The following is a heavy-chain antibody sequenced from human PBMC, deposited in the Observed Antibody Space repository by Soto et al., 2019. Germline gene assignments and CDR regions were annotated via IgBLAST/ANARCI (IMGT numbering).Heavy chain of an antibody. V-gene: IGHV6-1*01. CDR2: TYYRSKWYN. CDR1: GDSVSSNSAA. D-gene: IGHD3-3*01. Sequence: SQTLSLTCAISGDSVSSNSAAWNWIRQSPSRGLEWLGRTYYRSKWYNDYAVSVRSRITINPDTSKSQFTLQLNSVTPEDTAVCYCARGLWSGSYSNWFDPWGQGTLVTVSS. CDR3: ARGLWSGSYSNWFDP. J-gene: IGHJ5*02.